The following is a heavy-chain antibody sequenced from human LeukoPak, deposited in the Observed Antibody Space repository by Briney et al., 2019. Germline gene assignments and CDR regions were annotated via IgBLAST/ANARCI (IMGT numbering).Heavy chain of an antibody. CDR1: GFTFSNYG. J-gene: IGHJ3*02. CDR2: ISGSGGST. Sequence: PGGTLRLSCAASGFTFSNYGMSWVRQAPGKGLEWVSAISGSGGSTYYADSVKGRFTISRDNSKNTLYLQMNSLRAEDTAVYYCAKDSLTYYYDSSGYWGAFDIWGQGTMVTVSS. CDR3: AKDSLTYYYDSSGYWGAFDI. V-gene: IGHV3-23*01. D-gene: IGHD3-22*01.